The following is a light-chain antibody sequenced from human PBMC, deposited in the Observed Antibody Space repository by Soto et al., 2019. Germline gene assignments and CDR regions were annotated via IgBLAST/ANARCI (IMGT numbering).Light chain of an antibody. Sequence: QSVLTQPPSVSGAPGQRVTISCTGSGSNIGAGYDVHWYQQLPGTAPKLLIYRNRNRPSGVPDRFTGSKSGTSASLAITGLQAEDEADYYCQSYDSSLSGVVFGGGTKVTVL. J-gene: IGLJ2*01. CDR2: RNR. CDR1: GSNIGAGYD. V-gene: IGLV1-40*01. CDR3: QSYDSSLSGVV.